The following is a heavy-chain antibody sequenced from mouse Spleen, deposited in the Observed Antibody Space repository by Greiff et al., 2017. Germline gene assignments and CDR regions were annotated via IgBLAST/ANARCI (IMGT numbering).Heavy chain of an antibody. CDR3: AHYYGSSYDAMDY. D-gene: IGHD1-1*01. CDR1: GYSFTSYY. V-gene: IGHV1-66*01. J-gene: IGHJ4*01. Sequence: QVQLKQSGPELVKPGASVKISCKASGYSFTSYYIHWVKQRPGQGLEWIGWIYPGSGNTKYNEKFKGKATLTADTSSSTAYMQLSSLTSEDSAVYYCAHYYGSSYDAMDYWGQGTSVTVSS. CDR2: IYPGSGNT.